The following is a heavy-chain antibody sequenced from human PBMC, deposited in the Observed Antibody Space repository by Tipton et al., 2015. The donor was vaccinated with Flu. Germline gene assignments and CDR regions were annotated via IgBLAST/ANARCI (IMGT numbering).Heavy chain of an antibody. CDR2: ISAYNGNT. V-gene: IGHV1-18*04. CDR3: ARSIDIVLMVYAGGEFDY. J-gene: IGHJ4*02. D-gene: IGHD2-8*01. Sequence: QSGAEVKKPGASVKVSCKASGYTFTSYGISWVRQAPGQGLEWMGWISAYNGNTNYAQKLQGRVTMTTDTSTSTAYMELRSLRSDDTAVYYCARSIDIVLMVYAGGEFDYWGQGTLVTVSS. CDR1: GYTFTSYG.